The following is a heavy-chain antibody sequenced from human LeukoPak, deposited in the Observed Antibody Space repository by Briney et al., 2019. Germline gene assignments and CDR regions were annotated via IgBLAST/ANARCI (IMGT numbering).Heavy chain of an antibody. CDR2: IYPGDSDT. Sequence: GESLKISRKGSGYNFNSYWIAWVRQMPGKGLEWMGIIYPGDSDTRYSPSFQGQVTISADKSISTAYLQWSSLKASDTAMYYCARGTGANWFDPWGQGTLVTVSS. CDR3: ARGTGANWFDP. J-gene: IGHJ5*02. D-gene: IGHD2-8*02. V-gene: IGHV5-51*01. CDR1: GYNFNSYW.